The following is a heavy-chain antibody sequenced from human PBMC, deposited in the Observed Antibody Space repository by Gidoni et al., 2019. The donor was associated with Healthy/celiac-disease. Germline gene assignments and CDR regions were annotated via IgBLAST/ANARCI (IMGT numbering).Heavy chain of an antibody. D-gene: IGHD1-26*01. Sequence: QVQLVASGGGVVQPGRSLRLSCAASGFTFSLYGMHWVRQAPGKGLEWVAVISYDGSNKYYADSVKGRFTISRDNSKNTLYLQMNSLRADDTAVYYCAKEKGTPGSYSSPGEDWGQGTLVTVSS. CDR2: ISYDGSNK. CDR1: GFTFSLYG. V-gene: IGHV3-30*18. J-gene: IGHJ4*02. CDR3: AKEKGTPGSYSSPGED.